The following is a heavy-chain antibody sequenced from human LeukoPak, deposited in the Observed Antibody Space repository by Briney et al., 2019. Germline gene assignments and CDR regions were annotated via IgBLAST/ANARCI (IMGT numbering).Heavy chain of an antibody. D-gene: IGHD2-15*01. CDR1: GFSFSDYY. CDR2: ISSRGSAI. Sequence: GGSLRLSCAASGFSFSDYYMSWIRQAPGKGLEWLSYISSRGSAIYYADSVKGRFTISRDNAKNSLYLEVSSLRVEDTAVYYCARESGGSWTIYDHWGQGTLATVSS. CDR3: ARESGGSWTIYDH. V-gene: IGHV3-11*01. J-gene: IGHJ5*02.